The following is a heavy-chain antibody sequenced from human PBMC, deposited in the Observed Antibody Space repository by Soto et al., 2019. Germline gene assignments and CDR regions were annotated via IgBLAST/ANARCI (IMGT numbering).Heavy chain of an antibody. CDR3: ARDSGYSYGPLDY. CDR2: ISSSSSTI. V-gene: IGHV3-48*01. CDR1: GFTFSSYS. Sequence: EVQLVESGGGLVQPGGSLRLSCAASGFTFSSYSMNWVRQAPGKGLEWVSYISSSSSTIYYADSVKGRFTISRDNAKNSLYLQMNSLRAEDTAVYYCARDSGYSYGPLDYWRQGTLVTVSS. J-gene: IGHJ4*02. D-gene: IGHD5-18*01.